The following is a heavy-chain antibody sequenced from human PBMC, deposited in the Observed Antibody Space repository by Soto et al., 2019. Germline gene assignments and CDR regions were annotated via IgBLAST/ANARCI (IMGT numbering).Heavy chain of an antibody. V-gene: IGHV4-59*02. CDR3: ARDMGRKGGFDY. CDR1: GGSVSGYY. Sequence: PSETLSLTCTVAGGSVSGYYWSWIRQPPGKGLEWVAYIHYSGNTNYNPSLKSRVTISVDTSKNQFSLKLNFVTAADTAVYYCARDMGRKGGFDYWGPGTLVTVS. J-gene: IGHJ4*02. D-gene: IGHD2-15*01. CDR2: IHYSGNT.